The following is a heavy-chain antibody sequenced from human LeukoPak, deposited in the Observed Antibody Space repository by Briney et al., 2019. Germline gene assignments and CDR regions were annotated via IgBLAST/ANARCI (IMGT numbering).Heavy chain of an antibody. D-gene: IGHD6-13*01. CDR2: IYHSGST. CDR3: ASTKGRSSHEYLQP. J-gene: IGHJ1*01. CDR1: GGSVSSSNL. Sequence: PSETLSLTCAVSGGSVSSSNLWSWVRQPPGKGLEWIGEIYHSGSTNYNPSLKSRVTISIDKSKNQISLKLSSVTAADTAAYYCASTKGRSSHEYLQPRGQGTLVTVSS. V-gene: IGHV4-4*02.